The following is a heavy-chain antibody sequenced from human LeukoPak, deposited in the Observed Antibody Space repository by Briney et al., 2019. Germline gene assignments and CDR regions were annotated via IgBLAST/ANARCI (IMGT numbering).Heavy chain of an antibody. D-gene: IGHD3-10*01. J-gene: IGHJ4*02. CDR2: IYYSGST. Sequence: PLETLSLTCTVSGGSISSYYWSWIRQPPGKGLEWIGYIYYSGSTNYNPSLKSRVTISVDTSKNQFSLKLSSVTAADTAVYYCARRAYGSGSFSFDYWGQGTLVTVSS. CDR3: ARRAYGSGSFSFDY. V-gene: IGHV4-59*01. CDR1: GGSISSYY.